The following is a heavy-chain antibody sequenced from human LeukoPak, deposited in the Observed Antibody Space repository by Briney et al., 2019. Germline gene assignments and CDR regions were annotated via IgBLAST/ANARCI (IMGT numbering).Heavy chain of an antibody. CDR3: ARLGGIAADNAFDI. CDR1: GFTFGTYA. V-gene: IGHV3-21*01. CDR2: IRSTSNYI. J-gene: IGHJ3*02. D-gene: IGHD6-13*01. Sequence: PGGSLRLSCGASGFTFGTYAMTWVRQSPGKGLEWVSTIRSTSNYIYYAASVKGRFTISRDNPKNSLYLQMNSLRAEDTAVYYCARLGGIAADNAFDIWGHGTLVTVSS.